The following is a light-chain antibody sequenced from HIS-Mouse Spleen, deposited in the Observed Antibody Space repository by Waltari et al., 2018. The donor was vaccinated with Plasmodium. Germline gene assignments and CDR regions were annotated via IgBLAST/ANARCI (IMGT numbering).Light chain of an antibody. CDR2: GVS. J-gene: IGKJ3*01. V-gene: IGKV3-15*01. CDR1: QSVSSN. CDR3: QQYNNWSFT. Sequence: EIVITQSPATLSVSPGERATLSCRASQSVSSNLAWYQQKPGQAPRLLIYGVSTRATGIPARFSGSGSGTEFTLTISSLQSEDFAVYYCQQYNNWSFTFGPGTKVDIK.